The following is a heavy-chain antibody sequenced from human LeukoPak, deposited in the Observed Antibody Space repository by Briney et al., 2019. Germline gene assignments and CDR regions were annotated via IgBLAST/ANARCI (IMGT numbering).Heavy chain of an antibody. V-gene: IGHV5-10-1*01. CDR2: IDPSDSYT. J-gene: IGHJ6*04. Sequence: GESLKISCKGSGYSFISYWSSWVRQMPGKGLEWMGRIDPSDSYTNYSPSFQGHVTISADKSISTAYLQWSSLKASDTAMYYCARHEAYYDILTATYYYYGMDVWGKGTTVTVSS. D-gene: IGHD3-9*01. CDR3: ARHEAYYDILTATYYYYGMDV. CDR1: GYSFISYW.